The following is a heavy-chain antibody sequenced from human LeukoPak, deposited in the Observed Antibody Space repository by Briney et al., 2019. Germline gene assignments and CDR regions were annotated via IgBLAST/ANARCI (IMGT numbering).Heavy chain of an antibody. CDR3: ARDNWRYYGSGSYFAIAFDI. CDR2: ISSSSSTI. V-gene: IGHV3-48*01. CDR1: GFTFSSYS. Sequence: PGGSLRLSCAASGFTFSSYSMDWVRQAPGKGLEWVSSISSSSSTIYYADSVKGRFTISRDNAKNSLYLQMNSLRAEDTAVYYCARDNWRYYGSGSYFAIAFDIWGQGTMVTVSS. J-gene: IGHJ3*02. D-gene: IGHD3-10*01.